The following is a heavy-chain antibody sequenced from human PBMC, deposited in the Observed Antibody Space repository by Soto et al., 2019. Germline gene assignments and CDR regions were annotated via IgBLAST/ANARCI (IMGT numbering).Heavy chain of an antibody. J-gene: IGHJ6*02. CDR3: ARDLWVAPPYCSSTSCYVGYYYGMDV. D-gene: IGHD2-2*01. CDR1: GFTFSSYG. V-gene: IGHV3-33*01. CDR2: IWYDGSNK. Sequence: GGSLRLSCAAPGFTFSSYGMHWVRQAPGKGLEWVAVIWYDGSNKYYADSVKGRFTISRDNSKNTLYLQMNSLRAEDTAVYYCARDLWVAPPYCSSTSCYVGYYYGMDVWGQGTTVTVSS.